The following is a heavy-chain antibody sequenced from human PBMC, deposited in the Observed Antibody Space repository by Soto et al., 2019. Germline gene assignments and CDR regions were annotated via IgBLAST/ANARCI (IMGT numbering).Heavy chain of an antibody. CDR1: GFPFTKAW. J-gene: IGHJ3*02. CDR2: IRSKTSSETR. V-gene: IGHV3-15*01. Sequence: EVQLVESGGSLVTPWGYLRLSCAASGFPFTKAWMTWVRQAPGKGLEWVGRIRSKTSSETREYAAPVKGRFTISRDDSKNMLYLEMNSLKIEDTGVYYCTTDGFTGIVGIWGQGTMVTVS. D-gene: IGHD3-22*01. CDR3: TTDGFTGIVGI.